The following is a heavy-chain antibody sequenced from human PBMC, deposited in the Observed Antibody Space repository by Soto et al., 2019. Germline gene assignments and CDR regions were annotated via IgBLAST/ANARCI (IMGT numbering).Heavy chain of an antibody. J-gene: IGHJ4*02. CDR2: INHSGST. CDR3: ARGLGAKLIHPEGYCSGGSCYPRTFDY. CDR1: GGSFSGYY. Sequence: SETLSLTCAVYGGSFSGYYWSWIRQPPGKGLEWIGEINHSGSTNYNPSLQSRVTISVDTSKNQFSLQLSSVTAADTAVYYCARGLGAKLIHPEGYCSGGSCYPRTFDYWGQGTLVTVSS. V-gene: IGHV4-34*01. D-gene: IGHD2-15*01.